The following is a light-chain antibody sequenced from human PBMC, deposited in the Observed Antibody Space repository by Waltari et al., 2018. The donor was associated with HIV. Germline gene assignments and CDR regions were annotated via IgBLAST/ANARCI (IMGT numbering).Light chain of an antibody. CDR1: SSNIGDNY. CDR2: RNS. CDR3: AAWDDSLSGWV. J-gene: IGLJ3*02. V-gene: IGLV1-47*01. Sequence: QSALTQPPSTSGTPGQTVTIPCSGSSSNIGDNYVSWYQQLPGTAPKLLIYRNSQRPPGVRDRFSGSKSGTSASLAINDLRSEDEAEYHCAAWDDSLSGWVFGGGTNLTVL.